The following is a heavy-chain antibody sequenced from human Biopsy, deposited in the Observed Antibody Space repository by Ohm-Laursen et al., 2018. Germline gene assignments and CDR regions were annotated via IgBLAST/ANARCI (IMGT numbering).Heavy chain of an antibody. V-gene: IGHV4-34*01. D-gene: IGHD1-26*01. Sequence: TLSLTCAVFGKTFSDYQWSWIRQPPGKGLEWIGEMNHGGSTNYNSSLKSRVTVSIDTSKNQFSLKLTSVTAADTAVYYCARVRVWADSEGAFDPWGQGTMVTVSS. CDR2: MNHGGST. CDR3: ARVRVWADSEGAFDP. CDR1: GKTFSDYQ. J-gene: IGHJ3*01.